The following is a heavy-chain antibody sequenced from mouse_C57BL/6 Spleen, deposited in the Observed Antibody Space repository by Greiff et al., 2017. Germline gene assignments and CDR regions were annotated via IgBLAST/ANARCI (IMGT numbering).Heavy chain of an antibody. V-gene: IGHV1-69*01. D-gene: IGHD2-3*01. CDR3: ARSPDGYYAWFAY. CDR1: GYTFTSYW. CDR2: IDPSDSYT. J-gene: IGHJ3*01. Sequence: QVQLQQPGAELVMPGASVKLSCKASGYTFTSYWMHWVKQRPGQGLEWIGEIDPSDSYTNYNQKFKGKSTLTVDKSSSTAYMQLGSLTSEDSAVYYCARSPDGYYAWFAYWGQGTLVTVSA.